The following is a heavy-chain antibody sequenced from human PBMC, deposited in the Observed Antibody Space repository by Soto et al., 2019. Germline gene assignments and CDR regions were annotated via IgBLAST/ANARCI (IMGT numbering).Heavy chain of an antibody. D-gene: IGHD1-20*01. Sequence: GGSLRLSCVASGFVFKNYEMNWVRQAPGKGLEWISYISNSGNTIYVADSMRGRFTISRDNAKNSLFLQMNSLRADDTAVYYCARDIDNRDYYYGLDVWGQGTSVTVSS. V-gene: IGHV3-48*03. CDR1: GFVFKNYE. CDR3: ARDIDNRDYYYGLDV. J-gene: IGHJ6*02. CDR2: ISNSGNTI.